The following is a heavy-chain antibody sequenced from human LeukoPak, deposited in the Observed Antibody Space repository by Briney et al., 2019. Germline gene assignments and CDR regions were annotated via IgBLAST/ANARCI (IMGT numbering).Heavy chain of an antibody. Sequence: SETLSLTCAVSGGSISRSNWCIWVRQPPGKGLEWIGEIYQSGSTNYNPALKSRVTMSVDTSKNQVSLKLSSVTAADTAVYYCARDAICSSTTCYKSNWFDPWGQGTLVTVSS. V-gene: IGHV4-4*02. CDR3: ARDAICSSTTCYKSNWFDP. D-gene: IGHD2-2*01. J-gene: IGHJ5*02. CDR2: IYQSGST. CDR1: GGSISRSNW.